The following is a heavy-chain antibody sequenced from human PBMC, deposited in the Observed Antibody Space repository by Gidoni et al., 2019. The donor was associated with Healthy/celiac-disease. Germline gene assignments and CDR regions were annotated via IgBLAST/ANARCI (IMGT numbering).Heavy chain of an antibody. V-gene: IGHV4-34*01. D-gene: IGHD3-22*01. Sequence: QVQLQQWGAGLLKPSETLSLTCAVYGGSFSGYYWSWIRQPPGKGLEWIGEINHSGSTNYNPSLKSRVTISVDTSKNQFSLKLSSVTAADTAVYYCARFTDSSGYYGFGGQGTLVTVSS. CDR2: INHSGST. CDR1: GGSFSGYY. J-gene: IGHJ4*02. CDR3: ARFTDSSGYYGF.